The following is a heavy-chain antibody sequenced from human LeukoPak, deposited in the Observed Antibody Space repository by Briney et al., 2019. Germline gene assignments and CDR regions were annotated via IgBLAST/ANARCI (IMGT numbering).Heavy chain of an antibody. CDR3: ARTRGPRDWFDP. Sequence: SSETLSLTCTVSGGSISSGGYYWSWIRQHPGKGLEWFGYIYYSGSTYYNPSLKSRVTISVDTSKNQFSLKLSSVTAADTAVYYCARTRGPRDWFDPWGQGTLVTVSS. V-gene: IGHV4-31*03. CDR2: IYYSGST. CDR1: GGSISSGGYY. J-gene: IGHJ5*02.